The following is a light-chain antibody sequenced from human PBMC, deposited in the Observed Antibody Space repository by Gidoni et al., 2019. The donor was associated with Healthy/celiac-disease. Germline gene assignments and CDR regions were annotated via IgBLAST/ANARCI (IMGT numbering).Light chain of an antibody. CDR2: SAS. Sequence: DIQMTQSPPSLSASVGDRVTITCRASQSISSHLIWYQQKPGQAPNLLIYSASSLQSGVPARFSGSGSGTDFTLTINSLQPEDFATYYCQQSYNTPWTFXXXTTVEIK. J-gene: IGKJ1*01. CDR1: QSISSH. CDR3: QQSYNTPWT. V-gene: IGKV1-39*01.